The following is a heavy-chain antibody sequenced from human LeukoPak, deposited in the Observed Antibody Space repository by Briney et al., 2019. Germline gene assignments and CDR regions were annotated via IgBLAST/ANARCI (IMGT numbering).Heavy chain of an antibody. CDR2: IKSKTDGGTT. J-gene: IGHJ4*02. CDR3: TTDLAAAGHDY. Sequence: RIKSKTDGGTTDYAAPVKGRFTISRDDSKNTLYLQMNSLKTEDTAVYYCTTDLAAAGHDYWGQGTLVTVSS. V-gene: IGHV3-15*01. D-gene: IGHD6-13*01.